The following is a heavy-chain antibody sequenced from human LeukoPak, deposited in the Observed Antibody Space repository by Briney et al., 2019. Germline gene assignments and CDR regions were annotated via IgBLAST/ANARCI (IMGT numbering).Heavy chain of an antibody. D-gene: IGHD3-22*01. V-gene: IGHV4-59*01. CDR1: DGSISSYY. Sequence: SETLSLTCTVSDGSISSYYWSWIRQPPGKGLEWIGYIYYSGSTNYNPSLKSRVTISVDTSKNQFSLKLSSVTAADTAVYYCASSYDSSGYNYWGQGTLVTVSS. CDR2: IYYSGST. J-gene: IGHJ4*02. CDR3: ASSYDSSGYNY.